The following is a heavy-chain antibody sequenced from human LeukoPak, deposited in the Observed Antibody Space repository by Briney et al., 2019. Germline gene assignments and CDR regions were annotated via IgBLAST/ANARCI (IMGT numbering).Heavy chain of an antibody. D-gene: IGHD2-21*02. Sequence: GGSLRLSCTASGFAVSSNYINWVRQAPGKGLEWVSVIHSGGNTYYAHSVKDRYTISRDNSKKTVYLQMNSLRAEDTALYYCARERDGYCGGDCYYYYGMDVWGQGTTVTVSS. J-gene: IGHJ6*02. CDR1: GFAVSSNY. V-gene: IGHV3-66*01. CDR2: IHSGGNT. CDR3: ARERDGYCGGDCYYYYGMDV.